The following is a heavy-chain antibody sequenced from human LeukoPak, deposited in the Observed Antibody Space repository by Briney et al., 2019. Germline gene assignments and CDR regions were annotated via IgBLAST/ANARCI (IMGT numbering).Heavy chain of an antibody. CDR3: ARAISTVAGGGTFDY. CDR2: IYHSGST. Sequence: PSETLSLTCTVSGYSISSGYYWGWIRQPPGKGLEWIESIYHSGSTYYNPSLKSRVTISVDTSKNQFSLKLSSVTAAETAVYYSARAISTVAGGGTFDYWGQGTLVTVSS. V-gene: IGHV4-38-2*02. CDR1: GYSISSGYY. D-gene: IGHD6-19*01. J-gene: IGHJ4*02.